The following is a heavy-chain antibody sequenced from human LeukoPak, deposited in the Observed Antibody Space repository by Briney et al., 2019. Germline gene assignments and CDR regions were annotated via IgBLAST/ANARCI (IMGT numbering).Heavy chain of an antibody. CDR2: ISAYNGNT. CDR1: GHTFTSYG. J-gene: IGHJ6*02. Sequence: ASVKVSCKASGHTFTSYGISWVRQAPGQGLEWMGWISAYNGNTNYAQKPQGRVTMTTDTSTSTAYMELRSLRSDDTAVYYCARDGYYDSSGYYNSYYYYGMDVWGQGTTVTVSS. CDR3: ARDGYYDSSGYYNSYYYYGMDV. D-gene: IGHD3-22*01. V-gene: IGHV1-18*01.